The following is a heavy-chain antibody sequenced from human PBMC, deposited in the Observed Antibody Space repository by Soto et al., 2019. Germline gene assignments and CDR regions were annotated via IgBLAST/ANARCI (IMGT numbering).Heavy chain of an antibody. CDR1: GFTFSSYA. CDR3: AKLGTGTPYYYYGMDV. V-gene: IGHV3-23*01. CDR2: ISGSGGST. D-gene: IGHD1-1*01. J-gene: IGHJ6*02. Sequence: LRLSCAASGFTFSSYAMSWVRQAPGKGLEWVSAISGSGGSTYYADSVKGRFTISRDNSKNTLYLQMNSLRAEDTAVYYCAKLGTGTPYYYYGMDVWGQGTTVTVSS.